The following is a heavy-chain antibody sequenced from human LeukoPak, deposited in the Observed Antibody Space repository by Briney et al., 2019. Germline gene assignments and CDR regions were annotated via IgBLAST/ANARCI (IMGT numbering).Heavy chain of an antibody. CDR1: GVTFSSYA. CDR2: LSSNGRST. J-gene: IGHJ4*02. V-gene: IGHV3-64*04. Sequence: GGSLRLSCSASGVTFSSYAIHWVRQAPGKGLEYVSALSSNGRSTYYADSVKGRFTISRDNAKNSLYLQMNSLRTEDTAFYYCATDTYDVWSGGIGPYFDYWGQGTLVTVSS. CDR3: ATDTYDVWSGGIGPYFDY. D-gene: IGHD3-3*01.